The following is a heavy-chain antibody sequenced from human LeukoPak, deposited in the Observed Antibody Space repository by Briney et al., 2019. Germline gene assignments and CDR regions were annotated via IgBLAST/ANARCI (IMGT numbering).Heavy chain of an antibody. CDR1: GYTFTGYY. D-gene: IGHD6-13*01. CDR3: ARAYGSSPKAAGYYMDV. V-gene: IGHV1-2*06. J-gene: IGHJ6*03. Sequence: ASVKVSCKASGYTFTGYYMHWVRQAPGQGLEWMGRINPNSGGTNYAQKFQGRVTMTRDTSISTAYMELSRLRPDDTAVYYCARAYGSSPKAAGYYMDVWGKGTTVTVSS. CDR2: INPNSGGT.